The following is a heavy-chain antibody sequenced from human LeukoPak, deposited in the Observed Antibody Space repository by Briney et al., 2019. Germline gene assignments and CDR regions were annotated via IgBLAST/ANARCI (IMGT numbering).Heavy chain of an antibody. CDR3: ATMLFYDFWSGSFGAFDI. Sequence: SETLSLTCTVSGGSISSYYWSWIRQPPGKGLEWIGYIYYSGSTNYNPSLKSRVTISVDTSKNQFPLKLSSVTAADTAVYYCATMLFYDFWSGSFGAFDIWGQGTMVTASS. D-gene: IGHD3-3*01. CDR2: IYYSGST. CDR1: GGSISSYY. J-gene: IGHJ3*02. V-gene: IGHV4-59*01.